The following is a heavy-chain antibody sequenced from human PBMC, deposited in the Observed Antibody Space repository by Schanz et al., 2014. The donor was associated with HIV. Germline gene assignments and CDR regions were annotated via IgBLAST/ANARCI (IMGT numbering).Heavy chain of an antibody. CDR3: ARGPGTGGNY. CDR1: GGHFASFG. D-gene: IGHD3-16*01. Sequence: QVELVQSGPEVKKPGSSVKVSCKASGGHFASFGVSWVRQAPGHGLEWVGWISAYNGDATYALSLQDRVTLTTDTSTTTAYMELRRLRSDDTAIYFCARGPGTGGNYWGQGTLVTVSS. V-gene: IGHV1-18*01. CDR2: ISAYNGDA. J-gene: IGHJ4*02.